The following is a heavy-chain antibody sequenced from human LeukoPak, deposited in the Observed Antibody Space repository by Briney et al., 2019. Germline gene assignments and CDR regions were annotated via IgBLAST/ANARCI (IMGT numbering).Heavy chain of an antibody. Sequence: SETLSLTCTVSGYSISSGYYWGWIRQPPGQGLECIGSIYHSGSTYYNPSLKSRVTISVDTSKNQFSLKLSSVTAADTAVYYCARGGYYYYDSYNWFDPWGQGTLVTVSS. D-gene: IGHD3-22*01. CDR2: IYHSGST. J-gene: IGHJ5*02. CDR3: ARGGYYYYDSYNWFDP. V-gene: IGHV4-38-2*02. CDR1: GYSISSGYY.